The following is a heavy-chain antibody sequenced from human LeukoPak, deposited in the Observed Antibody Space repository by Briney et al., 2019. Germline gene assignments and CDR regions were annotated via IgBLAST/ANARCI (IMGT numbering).Heavy chain of an antibody. CDR2: IYNSGNT. CDR1: GGSISSVSYY. CDR3: ARVPTYEIAAGRVGYAFDI. J-gene: IGHJ3*02. V-gene: IGHV4-61*02. Sequence: SQTLSLTCTVYGGSISSVSYYWSWIRQPAGRGREWIGRIYNSGNTNYHPCLKSRVTITVDTSENQYSLKLSSVTAADTAVYYCARVPTYEIAAGRVGYAFDIWGQGTMVTVSS. D-gene: IGHD6-13*01.